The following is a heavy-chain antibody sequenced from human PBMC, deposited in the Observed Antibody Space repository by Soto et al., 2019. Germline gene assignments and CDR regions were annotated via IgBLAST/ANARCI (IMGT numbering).Heavy chain of an antibody. D-gene: IGHD3-10*01. Sequence: SETLSLSCTVSGGSISSYYWSWIRQPPGKGLEWIGYIYYSGSTNYNPSLKSRVTISVDTSKNQFSLKLSSVTAADTAVYYCARRYGSAFDFWGQGTMVTVSS. CDR2: IYYSGST. CDR1: GGSISSYY. J-gene: IGHJ3*01. V-gene: IGHV4-59*01. CDR3: ARRYGSAFDF.